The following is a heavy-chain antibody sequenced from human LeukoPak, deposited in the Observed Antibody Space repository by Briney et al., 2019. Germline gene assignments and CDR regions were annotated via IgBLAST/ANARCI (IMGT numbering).Heavy chain of an antibody. CDR1: GFTFSSYS. CDR2: ISSSSSSE. J-gene: IGHJ4*02. V-gene: IGHV3-21*06. Sequence: GGSLRLSCAASGFTFSSYSMNWVRQAPGKGLEWVSSISSSSSSEYYADSVKGRFTISRDNVKNLLYLQMNSLRVEDTAVYYCARLSDYGSGSGELSDFDYWGQGTLVTVSS. D-gene: IGHD3-10*01. CDR3: ARLSDYGSGSGELSDFDY.